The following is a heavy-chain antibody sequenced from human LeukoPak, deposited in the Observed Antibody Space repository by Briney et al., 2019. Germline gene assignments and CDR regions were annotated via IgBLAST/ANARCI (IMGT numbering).Heavy chain of an antibody. CDR2: IKQDGSEA. Sequence: HPGGSLRLSCAASGFTFTTYWMAWVRQAPGKGLEWVANIKQDGSEAVYADSVWGRFTISRDNAKNSLYLQMNSLRVEDTAVYYCSNGIYDRSYWGQGTLVTVSS. V-gene: IGHV3-7*01. CDR1: GFTFTTYW. D-gene: IGHD2-8*01. J-gene: IGHJ4*02. CDR3: SNGIYDRSY.